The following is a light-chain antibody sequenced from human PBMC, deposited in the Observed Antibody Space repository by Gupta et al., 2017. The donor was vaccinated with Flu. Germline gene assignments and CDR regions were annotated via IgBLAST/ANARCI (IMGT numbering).Light chain of an antibody. V-gene: IGKV2-28*01. CDR2: MAS. CDR3: MHDLDSPA. Sequence: PVTPGEPASVTCRSSRSVLQSNGSNYVDWYLHKPGQSPQLLICMASNRASGVPDRFSGSGSGTDFTLKISRVEAEDVGVYCCMHDLDSPAFGQGTKLEIK. J-gene: IGKJ2*01. CDR1: RSVLQSNGSNY.